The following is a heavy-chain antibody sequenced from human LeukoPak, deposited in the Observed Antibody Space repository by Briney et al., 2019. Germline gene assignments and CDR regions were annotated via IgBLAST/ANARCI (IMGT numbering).Heavy chain of an antibody. CDR3: AGDLHSYGY. Sequence: PGGSLRLSCAASGFTFSSYNMNWVRQAPGKGLEWVSYISSSSSTIYYADSVKGRFTISRDNAKNSLYLQMNSLRAEDTAVYYCAGDLHSYGYWGQGTLVTVSS. CDR2: ISSSSSTI. D-gene: IGHD5-18*01. CDR1: GFTFSSYN. V-gene: IGHV3-48*01. J-gene: IGHJ4*02.